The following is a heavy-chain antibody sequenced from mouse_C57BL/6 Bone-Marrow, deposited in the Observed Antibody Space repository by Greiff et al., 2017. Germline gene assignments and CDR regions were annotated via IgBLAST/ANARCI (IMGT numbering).Heavy chain of an antibody. CDR3: ARRSYAMDY. Sequence: DVMLVESGGDLVKPGGSLKLSCAASGFTFSSYGMSWVRQTPDKRLEWVATISSGGIYTYYPDSVKGRFTISRDNAKNTLYLQMSSLKSEDTAMYYCARRSYAMDYWGQGTSVTVSS. V-gene: IGHV5-6*02. CDR1: GFTFSSYG. CDR2: ISSGGIYT. J-gene: IGHJ4*01.